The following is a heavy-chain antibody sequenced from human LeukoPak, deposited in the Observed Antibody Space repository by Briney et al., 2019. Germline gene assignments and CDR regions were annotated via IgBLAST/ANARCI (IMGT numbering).Heavy chain of an antibody. J-gene: IGHJ4*02. V-gene: IGHV3-48*01. CDR1: AFTISASG. CDR2: ISSSGTII. Sequence: PGGSLRLSCAASAFTISASGMSWVRQTSGKGLEWISYISSSGTIIYYADSVKGRFTISRDSAKNSLFLQMNSLRAEDTAVYYCARDSRSYCSSTACYGPYFDYWGQGTLVTVSS. D-gene: IGHD2-2*01. CDR3: ARDSRSYCSSTACYGPYFDY.